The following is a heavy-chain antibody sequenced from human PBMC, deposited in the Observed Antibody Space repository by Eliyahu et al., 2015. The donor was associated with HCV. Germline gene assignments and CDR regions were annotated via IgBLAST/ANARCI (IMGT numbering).Heavy chain of an antibody. D-gene: IGHD2-2*01. CDR2: INPNSGGT. J-gene: IGHJ6*02. Sequence: QVQLVQSGAEVKKPGASVXVSCXASGYXFTXXYXXWVPQAPGQGLEWMGWINPNSGGTNYAQKFQGRVTMTRDTSISTAYMELSRLRSDDTAVYYCARDHCSSSGCYEYYYYGMDVWGQGTTVTVSS. CDR3: ARDHCSSSGCYEYYYYGMDV. CDR1: GYXFTXXY. V-gene: IGHV1-2*02.